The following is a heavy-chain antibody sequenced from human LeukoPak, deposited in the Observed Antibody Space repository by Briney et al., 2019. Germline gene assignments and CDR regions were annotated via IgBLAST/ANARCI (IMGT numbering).Heavy chain of an antibody. D-gene: IGHD3-22*01. V-gene: IGHV4-61*01. CDR3: ARDLDYDSSRSDAFDI. CDR2: LYYTGST. Sequence: SETLSLTCTVSGGSVSDANYCWSWIRQPPGKGLEWIGYLYYTGSTNYSPSLKSRATISLDTSRNQFSLNLSSVTAADTAVYYCARDLDYDSSRSDAFDIWGQGTMVSVSS. CDR1: GGSVSDANYC. J-gene: IGHJ3*02.